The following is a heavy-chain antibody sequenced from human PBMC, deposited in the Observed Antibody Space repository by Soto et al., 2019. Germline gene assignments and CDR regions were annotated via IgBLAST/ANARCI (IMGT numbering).Heavy chain of an antibody. CDR3: ARNIVVVVAGYYGMDV. V-gene: IGHV1-46*01. CDR2: INPIGGST. J-gene: IGHJ6*02. CDR1: GYTFTSYY. D-gene: IGHD2-15*01. Sequence: VASVKVSCKASGYTFTSYYMHWVRQAPGQGLEWMGIINPIGGSTSYAQKFQGRVTMTRDTSTSTVYMELSSLRSEDTAVYYCARNIVVVVAGYYGMDVWGQGTTVTVSS.